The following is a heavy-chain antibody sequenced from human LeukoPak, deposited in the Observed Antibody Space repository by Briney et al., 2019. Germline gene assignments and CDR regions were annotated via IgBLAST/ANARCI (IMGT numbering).Heavy chain of an antibody. J-gene: IGHJ5*02. V-gene: IGHV1-3*04. Sequence: ASVKVSCKASGYAFTSNAMHWVRQAPGQRPEWMGWINTGNGNTKYSQKFQGRVTISRDTSANTAYMEVSSLRSEDTAVYYCARGAAEGLDRWGQGTLVTVSS. CDR1: GYAFTSNA. CDR2: INTGNGNT. D-gene: IGHD6-25*01. CDR3: ARGAAEGLDR.